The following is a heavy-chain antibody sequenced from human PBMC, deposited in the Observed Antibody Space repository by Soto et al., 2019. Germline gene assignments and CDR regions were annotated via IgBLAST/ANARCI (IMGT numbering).Heavy chain of an antibody. CDR2: INISNDDT. CDR3: ARTSYHAPPGNWFDP. J-gene: IGHJ5*02. V-gene: IGHV1-3*04. Sequence: VKEPGASVKLXXKASGXXXXXXXMHWVXXXXXXXXXXXKWINISNDDTKYSQDFHNRVTISRDTSANTVYMELRSLSTEDTAVYYRARTSYHAPPGNWFDPWGQGTLVTVSS. CDR1: GXXXXXXX. D-gene: IGHD1-26*01.